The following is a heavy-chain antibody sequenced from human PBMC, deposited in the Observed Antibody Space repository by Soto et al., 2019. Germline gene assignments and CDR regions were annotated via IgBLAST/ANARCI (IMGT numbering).Heavy chain of an antibody. CDR3: ARTLSWRRGPFDS. D-gene: IGHD2-15*01. V-gene: IGHV3-48*02. CDR1: GFIFNTYS. Sequence: EVQLVESGGGLIQPGGSLRLSCAASGFIFNTYSMNWVRQAPGKGLEWVSDISGRSKTIFYAASVRGRFTISRDNANKSLYLQMVSLRDDDTAVFYCARTLSWRRGPFDSWGQGTLVTVSS. CDR2: ISGRSKTI. J-gene: IGHJ4*02.